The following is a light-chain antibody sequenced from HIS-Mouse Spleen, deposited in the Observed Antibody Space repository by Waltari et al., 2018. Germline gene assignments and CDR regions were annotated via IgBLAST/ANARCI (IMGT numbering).Light chain of an antibody. Sequence: QSALTQPPSASRSPGPSVTIPCTGTSSDVGGHNDSSWYQQHPGKAPKLMLYEVSKRPAGVPDRFSGSKSGNTASLTVSGLQAEDEADYYCSSYAGSNNYVFGTGTKVTVL. V-gene: IGLV2-8*01. J-gene: IGLJ1*01. CDR2: EVS. CDR1: SSDVGGHND. CDR3: SSYAGSNNYV.